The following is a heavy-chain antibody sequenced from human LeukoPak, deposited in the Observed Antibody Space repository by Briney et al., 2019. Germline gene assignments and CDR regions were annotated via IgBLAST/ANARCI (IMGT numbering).Heavy chain of an antibody. V-gene: IGHV1-2*02. D-gene: IGHD3-9*01. CDR2: INPNSGGT. J-gene: IGHJ4*02. CDR3: ARDGYFDWLPLDY. Sequence: ASVKVSCKASGYTFTGYYMHWVRQAPGQGLEWMGWINPNSGGTNYAQKFQGRVTMTRDTSINTAYMELSSLRSDDTAVYYCARDGYFDWLPLDYWGQGTLVIVSS. CDR1: GYTFTGYY.